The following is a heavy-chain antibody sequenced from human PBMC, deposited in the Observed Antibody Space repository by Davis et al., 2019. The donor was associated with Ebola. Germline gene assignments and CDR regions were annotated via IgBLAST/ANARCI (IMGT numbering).Heavy chain of an antibody. J-gene: IGHJ4*02. V-gene: IGHV3-23*01. Sequence: GESLKISCAASGFTVSSNYMSWVRQAPGKGLEWVSGISGSGGSTYYADSVKGRFTISRDNSKNTLFLQINSLRAEDTAVYYCATSSYRFGELLSYFFDYWGQGTLVTVSS. CDR1: GFTVSSNY. D-gene: IGHD3-10*01. CDR3: ATSSYRFGELLSYFFDY. CDR2: ISGSGGST.